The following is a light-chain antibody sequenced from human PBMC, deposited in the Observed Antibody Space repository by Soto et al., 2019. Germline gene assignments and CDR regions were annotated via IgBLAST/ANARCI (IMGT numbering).Light chain of an antibody. CDR3: CSYAGTFYV. Sequence: QSALTQPASVSDSPGQSITISCTGTSSDVGSYDLVSWYQHHPGKAPKLIIYEGTKRPSGVSNRFSGSKSVNTASLTISGLQAEDEADYYCCSYAGTFYVFGTGTKLTVL. V-gene: IGLV2-23*01. CDR2: EGT. J-gene: IGLJ1*01. CDR1: SSDVGSYDL.